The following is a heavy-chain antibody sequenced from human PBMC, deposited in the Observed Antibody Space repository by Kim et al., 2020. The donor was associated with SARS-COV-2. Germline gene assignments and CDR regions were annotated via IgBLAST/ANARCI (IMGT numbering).Heavy chain of an antibody. CDR2: IYYSGKT. V-gene: IGHV4-39*07. D-gene: IGHD1-1*01. CDR3: ARATGFGTSWYYFDS. J-gene: IGHJ4*02. Sequence: SETLSLTCNVSSGSIGSSNYYWGWIRQPPGKGLEWIGCIYYSGKTYDNPSLKSRVTISLDLSKNHFSMNLRSATAADTAMYYCARATGFGTSWYYFDSWGQGMLVTVSS. CDR1: SGSIGSSNYY.